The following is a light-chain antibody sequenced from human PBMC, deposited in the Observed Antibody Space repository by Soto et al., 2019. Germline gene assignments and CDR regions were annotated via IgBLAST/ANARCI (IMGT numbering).Light chain of an antibody. CDR3: NKYNSAPLT. CDR1: QGISNY. V-gene: IGKV1-27*01. Sequence: DIQMTQSPSSLSASVGDRVTITCRASQGISNYLAWYQQQPGKVPKLLIYAASTLQSGVPSRFSGSGSGTDITLTINSLQPEDGGTYYCNKYNSAPLTFGGGTKVEIK. CDR2: AAS. J-gene: IGKJ4*01.